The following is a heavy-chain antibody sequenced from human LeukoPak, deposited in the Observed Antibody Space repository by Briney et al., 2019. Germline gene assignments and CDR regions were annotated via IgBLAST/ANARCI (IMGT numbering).Heavy chain of an antibody. CDR1: GFTFSSYS. CDR2: ISSSSSTK. CDR3: ARSTRRDSEIALAEYFQH. Sequence: GGSLRLSCAASGFTFSSYSMNWVRQAPGKGLEWVSYISSSSSTKYYADSVKGRFTISRDNAKNSLYLQMNSLRAEDTAVYYCARSTRRDSEIALAEYFQHWGQGTLVTVSS. D-gene: IGHD1-26*01. J-gene: IGHJ1*01. V-gene: IGHV3-48*01.